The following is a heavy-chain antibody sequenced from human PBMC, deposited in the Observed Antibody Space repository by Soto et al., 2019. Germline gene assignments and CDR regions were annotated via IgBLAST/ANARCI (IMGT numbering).Heavy chain of an antibody. CDR3: ARGPVVPAAMDY. Sequence: SETLSLTCAVYGGSFSGYYWSWIRQPPGKGLEWIGEINHSGSTNYNPSLKSRVTISVDTSKNQFSLKLSSVTAADTAVYYCARGPVVPAAMDYWGQGTLVTVSS. V-gene: IGHV4-34*01. D-gene: IGHD2-2*01. CDR2: INHSGST. J-gene: IGHJ4*02. CDR1: GGSFSGYY.